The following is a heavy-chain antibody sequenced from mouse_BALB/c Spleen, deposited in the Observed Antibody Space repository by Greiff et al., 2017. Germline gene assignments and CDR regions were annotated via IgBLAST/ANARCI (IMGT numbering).Heavy chain of an antibody. J-gene: IGHJ4*01. Sequence: VMLVESGAELVRPGTSVKVSCKASGYAFTNYLIEWVKQRPGQGLEWIGVINPGSGGTNYNEKFKGKATLTADKSSSTAYMQLSSLTSDDSAVYFCARRGRYDDAMDYWGQGTSVTVSS. D-gene: IGHD2-14*01. CDR1: GYAFTNYL. CDR3: ARRGRYDDAMDY. CDR2: INPGSGGT. V-gene: IGHV1-54*01.